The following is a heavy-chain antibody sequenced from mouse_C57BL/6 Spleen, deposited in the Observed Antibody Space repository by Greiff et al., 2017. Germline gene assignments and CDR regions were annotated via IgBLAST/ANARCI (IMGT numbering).Heavy chain of an antibody. D-gene: IGHD1-1*01. CDR3: ARSITTVVATNFDY. CDR2: INPSTGGP. Sequence: EVKLQESGPELVKPGASVKISCKASGYSFTGYYMNWVKQSPEKSLEWIGEINPSTGGPTSNQKFKAKATLTVGKSSSTAYMQLKSLTSEDSAVYYCARSITTVVATNFDYWGQGTTLTVAS. V-gene: IGHV1-42*01. CDR1: GYSFTGYY. J-gene: IGHJ2*01.